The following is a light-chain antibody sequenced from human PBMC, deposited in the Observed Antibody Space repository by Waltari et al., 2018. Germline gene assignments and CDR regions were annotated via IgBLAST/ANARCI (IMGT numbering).Light chain of an antibody. CDR1: NSHAGRYNH. CDR2: EVT. Sequence: QSALTQPASVSGSPGHSIPIHWIGTNSHAGRYNHVSRYQQHPGKIPKLMIYEVTKRPSGVSSRFSASKSGTTASLTIFGVQAEDEADYYCSSYANNRVVFGGGTKLTVL. V-gene: IGLV2-23*02. J-gene: IGLJ2*01. CDR3: SSYANNRVV.